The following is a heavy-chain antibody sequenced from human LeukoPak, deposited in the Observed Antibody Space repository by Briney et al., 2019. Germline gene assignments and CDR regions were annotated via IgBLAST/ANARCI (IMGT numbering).Heavy chain of an antibody. V-gene: IGHV3-30*18. CDR3: AKDRLGVTASKAYFDF. Sequence: GRSLRLSCAASGFTLSSNGMHWVRQAPGKGLEWVAVISYDESSKYYADSVKGRFTVSRDNSKNTLYLQMNSLRTEDTAVYYCAKDRLGVTASKAYFDFWGQGTLVTVSS. CDR1: GFTLSSNG. CDR2: ISYDESSK. D-gene: IGHD2-21*02. J-gene: IGHJ4*02.